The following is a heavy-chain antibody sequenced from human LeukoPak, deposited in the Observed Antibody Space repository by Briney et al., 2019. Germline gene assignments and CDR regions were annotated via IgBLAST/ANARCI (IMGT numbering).Heavy chain of an antibody. V-gene: IGHV3-7*01. D-gene: IGHD1-26*01. J-gene: IGHJ4*02. CDR3: ARDVGGSLDY. CDR1: GFTFSTDW. Sequence: GGSLRLSCVASGFTFSTDWMAWVRQAPGEGLEWVANIKEDESAKHQADSVKGRFTIFRDNAQNSVYLQMSSLRGEDTAVYYCARDVGGSLDYWGQGTLVTVSS. CDR2: IKEDESAK.